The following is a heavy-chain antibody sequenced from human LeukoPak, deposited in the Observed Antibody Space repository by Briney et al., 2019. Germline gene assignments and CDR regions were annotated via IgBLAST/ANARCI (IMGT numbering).Heavy chain of an antibody. CDR1: GFTFSDYY. CDR2: ISEDGRT. Sequence: GGSLRLSCAASGFTFSDYYMSWIRQAPGKGLEWVSVISEDGRTYYADSVKGRFTISRDNSKNTLYLQMSSLRAEDTAVYYCAKGSTNWDGYKGGYDPWGQGTLVTV. CDR3: AKGSTNWDGYKGGYDP. V-gene: IGHV3-23*01. D-gene: IGHD1-1*01. J-gene: IGHJ5*02.